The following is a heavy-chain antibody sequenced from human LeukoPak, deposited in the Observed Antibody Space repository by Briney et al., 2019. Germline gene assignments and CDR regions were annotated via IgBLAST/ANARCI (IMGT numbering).Heavy chain of an antibody. J-gene: IGHJ4*02. Sequence: ASVRVSSKASGDTFTAAYMHWVRQAPGQELEWMGWINPHSGETKFAQKFQDRVTMTRDTYISTAYMDLGRLRSDDTAVYYCSRVHFNSGYDNWGQGSLVTVSS. V-gene: IGHV1-2*02. CDR1: GDTFTAAY. CDR3: SRVHFNSGYDN. CDR2: INPHSGET. D-gene: IGHD3-9*01.